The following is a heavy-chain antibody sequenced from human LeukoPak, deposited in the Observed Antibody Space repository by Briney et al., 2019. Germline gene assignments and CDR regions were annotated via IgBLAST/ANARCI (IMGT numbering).Heavy chain of an antibody. V-gene: IGHV3-23*01. CDR3: AKGSLHPGIFDY. CDR1: GFTFSSCA. Sequence: QPGGSLRLSCAASGFTFSSCAMTWVRQAPGKGLEWVSTISDSGGNTYYADSVKGRVTISRDNSKNTLYLQMNSLRAEDTAVYYCAKGSLHPGIFDYWGQGTLVTVSS. CDR2: ISDSGGNT. J-gene: IGHJ4*02.